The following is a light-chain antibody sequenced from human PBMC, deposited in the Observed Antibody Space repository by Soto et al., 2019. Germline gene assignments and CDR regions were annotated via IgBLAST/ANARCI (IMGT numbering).Light chain of an antibody. CDR2: RSS. Sequence: DIQMTQSPSTLSASVGDRVTITCRASQTISNYLTWYQQRPGKAPKLLIYRSSILQNGVPSRFSGSGSGTAFTLTISSLPPDDFATYYCQQYYIYATFGQGTRVEI. CDR1: QTISNY. J-gene: IGKJ1*01. V-gene: IGKV1-5*03. CDR3: QQYYIYAT.